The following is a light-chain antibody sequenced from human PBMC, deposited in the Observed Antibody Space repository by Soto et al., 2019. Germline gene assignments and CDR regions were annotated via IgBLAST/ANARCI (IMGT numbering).Light chain of an antibody. CDR1: QSVNSWY. J-gene: IGKJ1*01. CDR3: QEYGSSRT. CDR2: STS. V-gene: IGKV3-20*01. Sequence: ELVLTKSPGTLSFSPGERATLSCRASQSVNSWYLAWYQQNPGQAPRLLIYSTSSRANGIPERFSGSGSGTDFPLTISRLEPEDFAVYYCQEYGSSRTFGQGTKVEIK.